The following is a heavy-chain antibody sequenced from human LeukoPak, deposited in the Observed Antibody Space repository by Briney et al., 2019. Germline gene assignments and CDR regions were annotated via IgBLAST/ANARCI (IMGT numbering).Heavy chain of an antibody. CDR3: ARERPAMTTVVFDY. J-gene: IGHJ4*02. Sequence: GASVKVSCKASGGTFSSYAISWVRQAPGQGLEWMGRIIPILGIANYAQKFQGRVTITADKSTSTAYMELSSLRSEDTAVYYCARERPAMTTVVFDYWGQGTLVTVSS. D-gene: IGHD4-17*01. CDR2: IIPILGIA. CDR1: GGTFSSYA. V-gene: IGHV1-69*04.